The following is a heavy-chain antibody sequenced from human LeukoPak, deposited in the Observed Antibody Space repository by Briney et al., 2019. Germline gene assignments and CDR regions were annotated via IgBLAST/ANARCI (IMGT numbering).Heavy chain of an antibody. D-gene: IGHD6-6*01. CDR2: INPSGGST. CDR3: ASEVDKPYQLLPLSKPQHIVCHL. CDR1: GYTFTSYY. Sequence: GASVKVSCKASGYTFTSYYMHWVRQAPGQGLEWMGIINPSGGSTNYAQKLQGRVTMTTDTSTSTAYMELRSLRSDDTAVYYCASEVDKPYQLLPLSKPQHIVCHLWRPDTMVTVPS. V-gene: IGHV1-46*01. J-gene: IGHJ1*01.